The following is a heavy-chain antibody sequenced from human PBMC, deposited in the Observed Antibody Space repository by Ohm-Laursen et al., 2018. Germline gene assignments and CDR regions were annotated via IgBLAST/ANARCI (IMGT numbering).Heavy chain of an antibody. CDR3: ARVGTTVAAGTLDY. V-gene: IGHV3-23*01. D-gene: IGHD4-11*01. CDR1: GFTFSSYA. CDR2: ISGSGGSR. Sequence: SLRLSCAASGFTFSSYALSWVRQAPGKGLEWVSAISGSGGSRYYADSVKGRFTISRDNSKNTLYLQMNSLRAEDTAVYYCARVGTTVAAGTLDYWGQGTLVTVSS. J-gene: IGHJ4*02.